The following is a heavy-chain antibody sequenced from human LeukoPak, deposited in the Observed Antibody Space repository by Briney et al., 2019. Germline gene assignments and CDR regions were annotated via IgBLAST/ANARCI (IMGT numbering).Heavy chain of an antibody. CDR1: GGSISSSSYY. CDR3: ARGRAMGRYYFDY. D-gene: IGHD5-18*01. CDR2: IYYSGST. Sequence: SETLSLTCTVSGGSISSSSYYWGWIRQPPGKGLEWIGSIYYSGSTYYNPSLKSRVTISVDTSKSQFSLKLSSVTAADTAVYYCARGRAMGRYYFDYWGQGTLVTVSS. V-gene: IGHV4-39*01. J-gene: IGHJ4*02.